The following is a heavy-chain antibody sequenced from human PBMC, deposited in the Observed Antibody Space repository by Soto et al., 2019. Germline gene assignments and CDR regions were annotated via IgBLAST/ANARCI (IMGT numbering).Heavy chain of an antibody. D-gene: IGHD6-19*01. CDR2: ISHDGSNK. CDR1: GFTFSSYA. V-gene: IGHV3-30-3*01. Sequence: QVQLVESGGGVVQPGRSLRLSCAASGFTFSSYAMHWVRQAPGKGLEWVAVISHDGSNKYYADSVKGRFTISRDNSKNTLYLQMNSLRAEDTAVYYCARDSSGCLDYWGQGTLVTVSS. J-gene: IGHJ4*02. CDR3: ARDSSGCLDY.